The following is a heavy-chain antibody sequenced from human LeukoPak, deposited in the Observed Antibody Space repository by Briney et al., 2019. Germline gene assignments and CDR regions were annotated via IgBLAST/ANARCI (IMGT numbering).Heavy chain of an antibody. CDR2: IKSKTDGGTT. D-gene: IGHD5-18*01. V-gene: IGHV3-15*01. Sequence: KAGGSLRLSCAASGFTFSNAWMSWVRQAPGKGLEWVGRIKSKTDGGTTDYAAPVKGRFTISRDDSKNTLYLQMNSLKTEDTAVYYCASRGVLELWYTLADWGQGTLVTVSS. J-gene: IGHJ4*02. CDR3: ASRGVLELWYTLAD. CDR1: GFTFSNAW.